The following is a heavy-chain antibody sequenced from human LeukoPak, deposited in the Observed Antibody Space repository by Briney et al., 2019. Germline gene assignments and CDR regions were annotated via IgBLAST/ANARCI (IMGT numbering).Heavy chain of an antibody. Sequence: GGSLRLSCAASGFTFSNYGMHWVRQAPGKGLEWVAVIWDDESNKYYADSVKGRFTISRDNSKNTLYLQMNSLRAEDTAVYYCARAYTSSWSTFDYWGQGTLVTVSS. CDR2: IWDDESNK. CDR1: GFTFSNYG. CDR3: ARAYTSSWSTFDY. D-gene: IGHD6-13*01. V-gene: IGHV3-33*01. J-gene: IGHJ4*02.